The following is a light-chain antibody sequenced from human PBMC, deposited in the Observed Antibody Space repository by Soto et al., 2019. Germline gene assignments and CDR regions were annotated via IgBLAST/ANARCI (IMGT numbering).Light chain of an antibody. CDR2: DVS. Sequence: SVLTQPASVSGSPGQSITISCTGTSSDIGSYNYVSWYQQHPGKAPKLMIYDVSNRPSGVSNRFSGSKSGNMASLTISGLQAEDEADYYCNSYTSSNTRVFGGGTQLTVL. CDR3: NSYTSSNTRV. CDR1: SSDIGSYNY. J-gene: IGLJ2*01. V-gene: IGLV2-14*01.